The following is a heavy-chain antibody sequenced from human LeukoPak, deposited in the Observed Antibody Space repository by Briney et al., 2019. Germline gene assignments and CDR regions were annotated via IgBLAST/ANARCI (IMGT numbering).Heavy chain of an antibody. CDR1: GYIITTYY. J-gene: IGHJ4*02. CDR2: SNPSGVGT. V-gene: IGHV1-46*01. CDR3: AREEYGGYFDY. Sequence: GASVKVSCKASGYIITTYYIHWVRQAPGQGLEWMGVSNPSGVGTNYAQKFQGRVTMTRDTSTSTVYMELSSLRSEDTAVYYCAREEYGGYFDYWGQGTLVTVSS. D-gene: IGHD2-21*01.